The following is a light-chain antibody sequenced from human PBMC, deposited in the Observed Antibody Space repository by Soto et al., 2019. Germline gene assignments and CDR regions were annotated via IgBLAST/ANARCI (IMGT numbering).Light chain of an antibody. CDR2: DVS. Sequence: QSVLTQPASVSGSPGQSITISCTGTSSDVGGYNYVSWYQQHPGKAPKLMIYDVSNRPSGVFNRFSGSKSGNTASLTISGLQAEDEADYYCSSYTSSSRYVFGTGTKVTVL. CDR3: SSYTSSSRYV. J-gene: IGLJ1*01. V-gene: IGLV2-14*01. CDR1: SSDVGGYNY.